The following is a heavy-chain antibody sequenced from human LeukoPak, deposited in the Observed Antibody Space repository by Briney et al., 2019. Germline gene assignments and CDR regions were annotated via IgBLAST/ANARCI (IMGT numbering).Heavy chain of an antibody. Sequence: SGPTLVNPTQTLTLTCTFSGFPLSTSGVGVGWIRQPPGKALEWLALIYWDDDKRYSPSLKSRLTITKDTSKNQVVLTMTNMDPVGTATYYCAHNGFGELNNWFDPWGQGTLVTVSS. V-gene: IGHV2-5*02. D-gene: IGHD3-10*01. CDR3: AHNGFGELNNWFDP. J-gene: IGHJ5*02. CDR1: GFPLSTSGVG. CDR2: IYWDDDK.